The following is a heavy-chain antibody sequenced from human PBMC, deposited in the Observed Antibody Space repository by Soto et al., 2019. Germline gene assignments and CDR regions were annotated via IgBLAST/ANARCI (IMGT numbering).Heavy chain of an antibody. CDR3: TTLYSYYDFWSGYRPHWYFDL. V-gene: IGHV3-15*07. CDR1: GFTFSNAW. J-gene: IGHJ2*01. Sequence: NPGGSLRLSCAASGFTFSNAWMNWVRQAPGKGLEWVGRIKSKTDGGTTDYAASVKGRFTISRDDSKNTLYLQMNSLKTEDTAVYYCTTLYSYYDFWSGYRPHWYFDLWGRGTLVTVSS. D-gene: IGHD3-3*01. CDR2: IKSKTDGGTT.